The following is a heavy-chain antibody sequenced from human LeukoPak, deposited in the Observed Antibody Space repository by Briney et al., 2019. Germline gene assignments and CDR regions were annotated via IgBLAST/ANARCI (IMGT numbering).Heavy chain of an antibody. V-gene: IGHV4-4*02. CDR3: VRLESSGWYYYYYYYMDV. D-gene: IGHD6-19*01. J-gene: IGHJ6*03. Sequence: SGTLSLTCAVSGGSISSSNWWSWVRQPPGKGLEWIGEIYHSGSTNYNPSLKSRVTISVDKSKNQFSLKLSSVTAADTAVYYCVRLESSGWYYYYYYYMDVWGKGTTVTISS. CDR2: IYHSGST. CDR1: GGSISSSNW.